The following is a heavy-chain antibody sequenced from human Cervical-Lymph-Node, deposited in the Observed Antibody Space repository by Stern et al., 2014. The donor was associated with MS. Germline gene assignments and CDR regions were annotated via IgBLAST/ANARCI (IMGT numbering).Heavy chain of an antibody. V-gene: IGHV3-23*04. J-gene: IGHJ6*02. Sequence: EVQLVESGGGLVQPGGFLRLSCAASGFIFSDYAMTWVRQAPGKGLEWVSSISGSGGKTFSADSVKGRFTISRDSSKNTLYLQMTSLTAEDTAMYHCAKGKTVTGSGYGVDVWGLGTMVAVS. D-gene: IGHD6-19*01. CDR1: GFIFSDYA. CDR2: ISGSGGKT. CDR3: AKGKTVTGSGYGVDV.